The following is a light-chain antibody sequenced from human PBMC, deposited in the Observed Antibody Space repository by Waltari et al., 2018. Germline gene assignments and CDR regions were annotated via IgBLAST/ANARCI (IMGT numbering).Light chain of an antibody. CDR3: QQLSSQPLT. CDR2: SAS. Sequence: DIQLTQSPSFLSASVGDRVTITCRASQGISSYVAWYQQNPGKVPRLLIHSASTLQSGVPSRFSGSGSGTEFTLTISSLQPEDFASYYCQQLSSQPLTFGGGTKVEI. CDR1: QGISSY. V-gene: IGKV1-9*01. J-gene: IGKJ4*01.